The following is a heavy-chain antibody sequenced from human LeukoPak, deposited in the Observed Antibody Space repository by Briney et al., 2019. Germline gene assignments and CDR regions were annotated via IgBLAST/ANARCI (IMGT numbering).Heavy chain of an antibody. J-gene: IGHJ4*02. D-gene: IGHD1-26*01. CDR3: ARVRWELLRPLDY. CDR1: GYTFTGYY. Sequence: EASVKVSCKASGYTFTGYYMHWVRQAPGQGLEWMGWINPNSGGTNYAQKFQGRVTMTRDTSISTAYMELSRLRSDDTAVYYCARVRWELLRPLDYWGQGTLVTVSS. CDR2: INPNSGGT. V-gene: IGHV1-2*02.